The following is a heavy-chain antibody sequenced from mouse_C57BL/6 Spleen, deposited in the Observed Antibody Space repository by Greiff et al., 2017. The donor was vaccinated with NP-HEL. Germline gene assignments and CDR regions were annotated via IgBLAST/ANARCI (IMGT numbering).Heavy chain of an antibody. J-gene: IGHJ2*01. CDR3: ARGYYGSGYYFDY. CDR1: GFTFSDYY. Sequence: VQLKESEGGLVQPGSSMKLSCTASGFTFSDYYMAWVRQVPEKGLEWVANINYDGSSTYYLDSLKSRFIISRDNAKNILYLQMSSLKSEDTATYYCARGYYGSGYYFDYWGQGTTLTVSS. CDR2: INYDGSST. D-gene: IGHD1-1*01. V-gene: IGHV5-16*01.